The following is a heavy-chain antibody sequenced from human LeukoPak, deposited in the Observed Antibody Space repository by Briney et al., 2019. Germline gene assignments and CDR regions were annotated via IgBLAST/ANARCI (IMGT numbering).Heavy chain of an antibody. CDR1: GFTFSNYW. CDR2: INSDGINT. CDR3: ARDAGASSSWTDDAFDI. Sequence: GGSLRLSCAASGFTFSNYWMHWVRQAPGKGLVWVSRINSDGINTSYADSVKGRFTISRDNAKNTLNLQMNSLRAEDTALYYCARDAGASSSWTDDAFDIWGQGTMVTVSS. V-gene: IGHV3-74*01. D-gene: IGHD6-13*01. J-gene: IGHJ3*02.